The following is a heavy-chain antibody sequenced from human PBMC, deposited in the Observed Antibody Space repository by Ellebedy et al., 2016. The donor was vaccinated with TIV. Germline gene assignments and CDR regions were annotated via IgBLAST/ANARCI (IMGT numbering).Heavy chain of an antibody. J-gene: IGHJ4*02. CDR2: TSAYNGNT. D-gene: IGHD7-27*01. Sequence: AASVKVSCKASGYTFTTYGINWVRQAPGQGLEWMGWTSAYNGNTENAQKFQGRVTMTTDTSTSTAYMELRSLMSDDTAAYFCARGNWGEVGDYWGQGTLVTVSS. CDR3: ARGNWGEVGDY. V-gene: IGHV1-18*04. CDR1: GYTFTTYG.